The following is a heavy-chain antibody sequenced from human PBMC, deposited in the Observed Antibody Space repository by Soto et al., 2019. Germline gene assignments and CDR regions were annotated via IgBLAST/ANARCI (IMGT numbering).Heavy chain of an antibody. CDR1: GYTFTSYG. CDR3: ARGTIFGVVISTIDY. V-gene: IGHV1-18*04. Sequence: ASVKVSCKASGYTFTSYGISWVRQAPGQGLEWMGWISAYNGNTNYAQKLQGRVTMTTDTSTSTAYMELRSLRSDDAAVYYCARGTIFGVVISTIDYWGQGTLVTVSS. J-gene: IGHJ4*02. CDR2: ISAYNGNT. D-gene: IGHD3-3*01.